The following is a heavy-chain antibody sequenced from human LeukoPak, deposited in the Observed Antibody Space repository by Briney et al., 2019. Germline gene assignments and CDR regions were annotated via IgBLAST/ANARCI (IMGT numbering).Heavy chain of an antibody. V-gene: IGHV3-30*18. CDR3: AKDHLYGSGSYYNSYAYYFDY. CDR2: ISYDGSNK. CDR1: GFTFSSYG. D-gene: IGHD3-10*01. J-gene: IGHJ4*02. Sequence: GGSPRLSCAASGFTFSSYGMHWVRQAPGKGLEWVAVISYDGSNKYYADSVKGRFTISRDNSKNTLYLQMNSLRAEDTAVYYCAKDHLYGSGSYYNSYAYYFDYWGQGTLVILSS.